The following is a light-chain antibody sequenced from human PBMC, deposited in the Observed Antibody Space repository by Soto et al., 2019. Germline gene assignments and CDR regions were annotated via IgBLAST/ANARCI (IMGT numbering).Light chain of an antibody. CDR2: DAS. CDR3: QQCYMGWT. V-gene: IGKV1-5*01. J-gene: IGKJ1*01. CDR1: QSIGRF. Sequence: DIRMTQSPSTLSASVGDRVTITCRASQSIGRFLAWYQHQPGKAPKLLIYDASTLESGVPSRFSGTGSGTEFTFSITSLQPEDFGTYYCQQCYMGWTFGQGTKVDFK.